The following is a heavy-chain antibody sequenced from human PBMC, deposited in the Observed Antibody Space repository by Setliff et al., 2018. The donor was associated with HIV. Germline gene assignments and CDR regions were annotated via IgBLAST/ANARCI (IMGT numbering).Heavy chain of an antibody. J-gene: IGHJ6*03. Sequence: PSETLSLTCAVSGGSIRTGDWWSWVRQSPGKGLEWLGEISHSGSTNYNPSLRSRVTISVDTSSNQFSLKLSSVTAADTAVYYCARDYYDDSYYRPGIYYYYYMDVWGKGTTVTVSS. CDR3: ARDYYDDSYYRPGIYYYYYMDV. CDR1: GGSIRTGDW. D-gene: IGHD3-10*01. V-gene: IGHV4-4*02. CDR2: ISHSGST.